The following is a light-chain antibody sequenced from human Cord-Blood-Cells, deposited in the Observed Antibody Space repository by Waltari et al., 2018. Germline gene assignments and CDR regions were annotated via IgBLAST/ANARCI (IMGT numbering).Light chain of an antibody. CDR2: DVS. J-gene: IGLJ3*02. V-gene: IGLV2-14*01. CDR3: SSYTSSSTWV. Sequence: QSALTQPASVSGSPGQSITISCTGISSDVGGYTSVPWYQQHPGKAPKLMIYDVSNRPSGVSNRFSGSKSGNTASLTISGLQAEDEADYYCSSYTSSSTWVFGGGTKLTVL. CDR1: SSDVGGYTS.